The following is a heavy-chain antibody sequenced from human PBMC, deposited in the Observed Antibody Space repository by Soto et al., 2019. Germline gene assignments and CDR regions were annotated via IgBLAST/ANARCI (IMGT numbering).Heavy chain of an antibody. Sequence: SETLSLTCTVSGGSMTSYYWTWIRQPAGKGLEWIGRVYSSGGTHYNPSLKSRVTISLDTSKNQFSLRLLSVTDADTAVYFCARGQRFSDWFDPWGKGTLVTVPQ. CDR1: GGSMTSYY. V-gene: IGHV4-4*07. D-gene: IGHD3-3*01. CDR3: ARGQRFSDWFDP. J-gene: IGHJ5*02. CDR2: VYSSGGT.